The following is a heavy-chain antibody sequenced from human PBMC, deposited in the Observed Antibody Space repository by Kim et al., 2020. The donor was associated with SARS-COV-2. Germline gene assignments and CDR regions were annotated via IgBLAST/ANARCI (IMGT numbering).Heavy chain of an antibody. CDR1: ADSFTNYW. J-gene: IGHJ4*02. Sequence: GESLKISCKGSADSFTNYWIGWVRQMPGKGLEWMGIIYPGDSDTKYSPSFQGQVTISADKSISTAYLQWSSLKASDTAMYYCARSGYSFGYGFDSWGQGTLVTVSS. CDR3: ARSGYSFGYGFDS. D-gene: IGHD5-18*01. V-gene: IGHV5-51*01. CDR2: IYPGDSDT.